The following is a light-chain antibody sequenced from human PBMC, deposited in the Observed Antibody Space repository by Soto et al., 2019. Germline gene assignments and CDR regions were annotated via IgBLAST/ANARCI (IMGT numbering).Light chain of an antibody. Sequence: VPLTQSASTLSASVGNSVTIICRTSESLGRFLVWHQQTPGKAPKLLVSDVSHLASGVPSRFSGSASGTESTLTITSVQPDDFATYYCQQYKSYKTFGQGTKVDIK. V-gene: IGKV1-5*02. CDR3: QQYKSYKT. CDR1: ESLGRF. J-gene: IGKJ1*01. CDR2: DVS.